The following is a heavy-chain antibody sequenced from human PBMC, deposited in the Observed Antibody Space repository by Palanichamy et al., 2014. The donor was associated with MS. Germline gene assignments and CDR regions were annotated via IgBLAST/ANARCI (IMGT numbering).Heavy chain of an antibody. CDR1: GGSISSYY. CDR2: IYYSGST. Sequence: QVQLQESGPGLVKPSETLSLTCTVSGGSISSYYWSWIRQPPGKGLEWIGYIYYSGSTNYNPSLKSRVTISVDTSKNQFSLKLSSVTAADTAVYYCARATPSLRWFDPWGQGTLVTVSS. V-gene: IGHV4-59*01. CDR3: ARATPSLRWFDP. J-gene: IGHJ5*02.